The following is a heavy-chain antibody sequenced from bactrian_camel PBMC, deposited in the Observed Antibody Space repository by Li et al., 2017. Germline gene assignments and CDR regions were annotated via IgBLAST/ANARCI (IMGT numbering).Heavy chain of an antibody. Sequence: VQLVESGGGSVQVGGSLRLSCAISGWTYQSYCMAWFRQVPGSERERVATIRTDGPTAYADAVQGRFTISKDNAQNVLYLQMNSLKPEDTAMYYCAAAPPEWTSCTLDAAYTTWGQGTQVTVS. CDR1: GWTYQSYC. J-gene: IGHJ6*01. D-gene: IGHD1*01. CDR2: IRTDGPT. CDR3: AAAPPEWTSCTLDAAYTT. V-gene: IGHV3S57*01.